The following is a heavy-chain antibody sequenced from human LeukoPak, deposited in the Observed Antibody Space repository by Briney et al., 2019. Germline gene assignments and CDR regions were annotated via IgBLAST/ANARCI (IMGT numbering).Heavy chain of an antibody. V-gene: IGHV3-48*02. CDR1: GFSFSTYS. CDR2: ISSSSDTR. Sequence: GGSLRLSCVASGFSFSTYSMNWLRQAPGKGLEWVSYISSSSDTRYYADFVKGRLTISRDNAKNSLYLQMSNLRDEDAAVYYCARDGAVSGVYWYFDLWGRGTLVTVSS. CDR3: ARDGAVSGVYWYFDL. J-gene: IGHJ2*01. D-gene: IGHD6-19*01.